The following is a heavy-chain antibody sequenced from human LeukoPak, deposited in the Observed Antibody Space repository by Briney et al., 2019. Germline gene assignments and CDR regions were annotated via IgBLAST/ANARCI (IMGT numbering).Heavy chain of an antibody. J-gene: IGHJ4*02. CDR3: ARQPDDFSGWNNGQDFFDH. V-gene: IGHV3-23*01. CDR1: GFTFSSYV. D-gene: IGHD6-19*01. Sequence: PGGSLRLSCAASGFTFSSYVMSWVRQAPGKGLEWVSGISGRGSSTYYADSVKGRFTISRDNSKNTLYLQMNSLRAGDTAVHYCARQPDDFSGWNNGQDFFDHWGQGTLVTVSS. CDR2: ISGRGSST.